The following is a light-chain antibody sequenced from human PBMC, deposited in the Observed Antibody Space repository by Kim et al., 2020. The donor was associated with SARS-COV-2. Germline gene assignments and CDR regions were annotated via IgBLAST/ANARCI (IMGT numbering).Light chain of an antibody. CDR3: PAWGSSTV. Sequence: SYELTQPPSVSVSPGQTASITCSGDKLGDKYACWYQQKPGQSPVLVIYQDSKRPSGIPERFSGSNSGNTATLTISGTQAMDEADYYCPAWGSSTVFGGGT. V-gene: IGLV3-1*01. J-gene: IGLJ2*01. CDR2: QDS. CDR1: KLGDKY.